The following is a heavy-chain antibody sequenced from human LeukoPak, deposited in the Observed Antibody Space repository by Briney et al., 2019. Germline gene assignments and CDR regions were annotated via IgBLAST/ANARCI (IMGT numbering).Heavy chain of an antibody. J-gene: IGHJ4*02. D-gene: IGHD6-19*01. CDR2: ISYDGSNR. V-gene: IGHV3-30*18. Sequence: GGSLRLSCVASGFTFSSYGMHWVRQAPGKGLEWEAFISYDGSNRYYVDSVKGRFTISRDNSKNTPYLQMNSLRPEDTAVYYCAKVRGPGEVSGWYYFASWGQGTLVTVSS. CDR1: GFTFSSYG. CDR3: AKVRGPGEVSGWYYFAS.